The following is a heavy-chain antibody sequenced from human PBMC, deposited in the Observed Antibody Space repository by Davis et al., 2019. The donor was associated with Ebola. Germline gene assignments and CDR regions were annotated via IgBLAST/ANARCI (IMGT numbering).Heavy chain of an antibody. CDR1: GFTFDDYA. D-gene: IGHD3-22*01. Sequence: GGSLRLSCAASGFTFDDYAMHWVRQAPGKGLEWVSGISLNSGSIGYADSVKGRFTISRDNAKNSLYLQMNSLRAEDTAVYYCARAFSSGSITPFDYWGQGTLVTVSS. CDR3: ARAFSSGSITPFDY. J-gene: IGHJ4*02. V-gene: IGHV3-9*01. CDR2: ISLNSGSI.